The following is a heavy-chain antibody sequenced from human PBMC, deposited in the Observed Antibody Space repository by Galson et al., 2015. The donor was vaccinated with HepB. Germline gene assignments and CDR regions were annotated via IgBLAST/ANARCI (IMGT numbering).Heavy chain of an antibody. J-gene: IGHJ4*02. V-gene: IGHV3-15*01. CDR2: IKSESEGGTA. CDR1: GFSFRNAW. Sequence: SLRLSCAASGFSFRNAWMSWVRQAPGKGLEWVGRIKSESEGGTADYPAAVQGRFSISRDDSENTLYLHMNSLKTEDTALYYCTTDPLVLSSVWDPYFFDYWGQGTLVTVSS. CDR3: TTDPLVLSSVWDPYFFDY. D-gene: IGHD3-16*01.